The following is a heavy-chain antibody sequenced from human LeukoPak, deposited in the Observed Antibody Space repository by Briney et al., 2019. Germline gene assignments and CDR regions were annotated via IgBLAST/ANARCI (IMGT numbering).Heavy chain of an antibody. CDR1: GYSISSGYY. V-gene: IGHV4-38-2*02. CDR3: ARDYCRTTACPFDY. Sequence: PSETLSLTCTVSGYSISSGYYWGWIRQPPGKGLEWIGTIFHTGTTHYNPSLKSRVTISVVTSKNQFSLKLSSVTAADTAVYYCARDYCRTTACPFDYWGQGALVTVSS. CDR2: IFHTGTT. D-gene: IGHD1-7*01. J-gene: IGHJ4*02.